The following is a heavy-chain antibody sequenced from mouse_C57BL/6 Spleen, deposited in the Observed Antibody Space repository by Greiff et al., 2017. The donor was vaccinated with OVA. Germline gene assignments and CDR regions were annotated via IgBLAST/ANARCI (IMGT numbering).Heavy chain of an antibody. CDR1: GFTFSDYG. J-gene: IGHJ2*01. CDR2: ISSGSSTI. CDR3: ARPGDYDGTEGYFDY. Sequence: EVMLVESGGGLVKPGGSLKLSCAASGFTFSDYGMHWVRQAPEKGLEWVAYISSGSSTIYYADTVKGRFTISRDNAKNTLFLQMTSLRSEDTAMYYCARPGDYDGTEGYFDYWGQGTTLTVSS. D-gene: IGHD2-4*01. V-gene: IGHV5-17*01.